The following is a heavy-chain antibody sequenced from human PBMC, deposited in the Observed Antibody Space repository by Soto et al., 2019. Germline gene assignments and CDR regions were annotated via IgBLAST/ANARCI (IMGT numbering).Heavy chain of an antibody. Sequence: PGGALRLFCAASGFTFSSYSMNWVRQAPGKGLEWVSSISSSSSYIYYADSVKGRFTISRDNAKNSLYLQMNSLRAEDTAVYYCATATAYYSSGLWNLDYQGHVTLFTV. CDR3: ATATAYYSSGLWNLDY. D-gene: IGHD6-19*01. J-gene: IGHJ4*01. V-gene: IGHV3-21*01. CDR2: ISSSSSYI. CDR1: GFTFSSYS.